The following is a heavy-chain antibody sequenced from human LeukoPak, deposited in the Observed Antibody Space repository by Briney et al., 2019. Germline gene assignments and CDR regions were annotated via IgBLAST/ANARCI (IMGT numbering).Heavy chain of an antibody. CDR2: IIPIFGTA. CDR3: ARGPPAPATFLPNYGMDV. V-gene: IGHV1-69*13. D-gene: IGHD2-2*01. Sequence: ASVKVSCKASGDTFSSYAISWVRQAPGQGLEWMGGIIPIFGTANYAQKFQGRVTITADESTSTAYMELSSLRSEDTAVYYCARGPPAPATFLPNYGMDVWGQGTTVTVSS. CDR1: GDTFSSYA. J-gene: IGHJ6*02.